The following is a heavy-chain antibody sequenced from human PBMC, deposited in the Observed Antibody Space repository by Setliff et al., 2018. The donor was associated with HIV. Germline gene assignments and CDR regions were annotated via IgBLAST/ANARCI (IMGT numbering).Heavy chain of an antibody. Sequence: ASVKVSCTISGFTLNELSIQWVRQAPAKGLEWTGGFDPEAGEIIYAQKFQGRVTMTEDTSTDTAYMDLSSLRSEGTAVYYCATHPPYRSAWYMRSWGQGTLVTVSS. CDR1: GFTLNELS. V-gene: IGHV1-24*01. J-gene: IGHJ5*02. CDR3: ATHPPYRSAWYMRS. D-gene: IGHD6-19*01. CDR2: FDPEAGEI.